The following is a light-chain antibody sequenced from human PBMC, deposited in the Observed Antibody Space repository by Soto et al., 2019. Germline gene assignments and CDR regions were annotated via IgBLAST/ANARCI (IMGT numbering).Light chain of an antibody. CDR1: QSVGSN. CDR2: GAS. J-gene: IGKJ4*01. CDR3: QQYGSSRT. Sequence: IVMTQSPATLSVPPGDRATLSCRAGQSVGSNLAWYQQKAGQAPRLLIYGASTRVTGIPARFSGSGSGTDFTLTITRLEPEDFAVYYCQQYGSSRTFGGGTKVDI. V-gene: IGKV3-15*01.